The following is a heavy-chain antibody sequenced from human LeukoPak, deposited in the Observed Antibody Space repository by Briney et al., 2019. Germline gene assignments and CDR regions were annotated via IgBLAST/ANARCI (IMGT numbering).Heavy chain of an antibody. D-gene: IGHD6-13*01. CDR1: GYTFTGYY. Sequence: PAASVKVSCKASGYTFTGYYMHWVRQAPGQGLEWMGWINPNSGGTNYAQKLQGRVTMTRDTSISTAYMELSRLRSDDTAVYYCARAIAAAGQFDYWGQGTLVTVSS. J-gene: IGHJ4*02. CDR3: ARAIAAAGQFDY. CDR2: INPNSGGT. V-gene: IGHV1-2*02.